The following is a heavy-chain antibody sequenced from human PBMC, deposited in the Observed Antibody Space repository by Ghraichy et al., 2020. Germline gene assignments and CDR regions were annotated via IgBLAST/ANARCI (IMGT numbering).Heavy chain of an antibody. CDR3: SAGDTFDI. V-gene: IGHV3-7*03. CDR2: INQDGREK. Sequence: GGSLRLSCAASGLIFSGHWMTWVRQAPGKGLEWVANINQDGREKYYVASVKGRFTISRDNARNSLYLQMNGLRAEDTAVYYCSAGDTFDIWCQGTMVAASA. CDR1: GLIFSGHW. D-gene: IGHD3-10*01. J-gene: IGHJ3*02.